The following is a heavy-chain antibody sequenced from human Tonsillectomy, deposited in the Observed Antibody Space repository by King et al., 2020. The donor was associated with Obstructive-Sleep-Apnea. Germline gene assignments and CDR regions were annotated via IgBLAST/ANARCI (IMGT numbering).Heavy chain of an antibody. D-gene: IGHD4-17*01. V-gene: IGHV1-2*02. J-gene: IGHJ4*02. CDR3: ATVAITTPTYYFDY. Sequence: VQLVESGAEVKKPGASVKVSCRASGYTFTDYYVHWVRQAPGQGLEWMGWINPNSGGTNYAQNFQGRVTMTRDTSINTAYMDLSRLRSDDTAVYYCATVAITTPTYYFDYRGQGTLVTVSS. CDR2: INPNSGGT. CDR1: GYTFTDYY.